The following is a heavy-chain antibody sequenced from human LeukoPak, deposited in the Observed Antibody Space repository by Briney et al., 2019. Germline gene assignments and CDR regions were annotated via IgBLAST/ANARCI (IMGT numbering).Heavy chain of an antibody. J-gene: IGHJ3*02. CDR3: ATATPDNHIVVVTATRAGAFDI. V-gene: IGHV1-24*01. D-gene: IGHD2-21*02. CDR2: FDPEDGET. Sequence: ASVKVSCKVSGYTLTELSMHWVRQAPGKGLEWMGGFDPEDGETIYAQKFQGRVTMTEDTSTDTAYMELSSLRSEDTAVYYCATATPDNHIVVVTATRAGAFDIWGQGTVVTVSS. CDR1: GYTLTELS.